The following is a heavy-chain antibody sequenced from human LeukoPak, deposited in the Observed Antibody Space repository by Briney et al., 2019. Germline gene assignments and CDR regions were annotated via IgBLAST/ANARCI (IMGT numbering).Heavy chain of an antibody. CDR3: ARDQEVVAPAPYSRLGDAFDI. CDR2: IYYSGST. Sequence: SETLSLTCTVSGGSISSSSYYWGWIRQPPGKGLEWIGSIYYSGSTYYNPSLKSRVPISVDTSKNQFSLKLSSVTAADTAVYYCARDQEVVAPAPYSRLGDAFDIWGQGTMVTVSS. J-gene: IGHJ3*02. CDR1: GGSISSSSYY. V-gene: IGHV4-39*07. D-gene: IGHD2-2*01.